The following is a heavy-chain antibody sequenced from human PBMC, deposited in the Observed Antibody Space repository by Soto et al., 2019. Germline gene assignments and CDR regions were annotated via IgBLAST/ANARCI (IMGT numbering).Heavy chain of an antibody. J-gene: IGHJ6*02. CDR2: IYYSGST. CDR1: GGSISSGGYY. D-gene: IGHD1-26*01. CDR3: ASGTEVSPSWDV. Sequence: QVQLQESGPGLVKPSQTLSLTCTVSGGSISSGGYYWSWIRQHPGKGLEGIGYIYYSGSTYYNPSLKSRVTISVDTSKNQFSLKLISVTAADTAVYYCASGTEVSPSWDVWGQGTTVTVSS. V-gene: IGHV4-31*03.